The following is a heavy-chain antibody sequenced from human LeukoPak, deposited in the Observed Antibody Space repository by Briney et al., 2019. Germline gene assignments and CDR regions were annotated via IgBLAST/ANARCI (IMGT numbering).Heavy chain of an antibody. D-gene: IGHD3-10*01. CDR2: ISYDANTE. CDR3: ARGYYLDLGSFDY. V-gene: IGHV3-30*01. J-gene: IGHJ4*02. CDR1: GFHFRTYA. Sequence: PGGSLRLSFAASGFHFRTYAMHWVRQAPGKGLEWISIISYDANTEYYADSVKGRFSVSRDNSENTLFLQMNSLRPEDTAVYFCARGYYLDLGSFDYWGQGALVTVSS.